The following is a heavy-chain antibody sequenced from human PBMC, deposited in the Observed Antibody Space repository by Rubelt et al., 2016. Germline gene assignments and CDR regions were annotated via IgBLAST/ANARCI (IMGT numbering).Heavy chain of an antibody. J-gene: IGHJ3*02. Sequence: QVTLRESGPALVKPTQTLTLTCTFSGFSLSTSGMCVSWIRQPPGKALEWLALIDWDDDKYYSKSLKTRVTSAKDTSKNQVVLTMTNMDPVDTATYYCARTWVGASHAFDIWGQGTMVTVSS. CDR2: IDWDDDK. D-gene: IGHD1-26*01. CDR1: GFSLSTSGMC. CDR3: ARTWVGASHAFDI. V-gene: IGHV2-70*01.